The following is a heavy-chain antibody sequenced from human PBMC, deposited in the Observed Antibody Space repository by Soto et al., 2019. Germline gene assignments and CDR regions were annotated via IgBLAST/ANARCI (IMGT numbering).Heavy chain of an antibody. J-gene: IGHJ5*02. V-gene: IGHV1-2*02. CDR3: ARANYYYVWGSYRPGLSNWFDP. CDR2: INPNSGGT. CDR1: GYTFTGYY. D-gene: IGHD3-16*01. Sequence: VASVKVCCKASGYTFTGYYMHWVRQAPGQGLEWMGWINPNSGGTNYAQKFQGRVTMTRDTSISTAYMELSRLRSDDTAVYYCARANYYYVWGSYRPGLSNWFDPWGQGTLVTVSS.